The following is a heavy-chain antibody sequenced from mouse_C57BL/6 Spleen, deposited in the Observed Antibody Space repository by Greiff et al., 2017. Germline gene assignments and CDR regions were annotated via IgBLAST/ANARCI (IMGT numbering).Heavy chain of an antibody. Sequence: QVQLQQPGAELVMPGASVKLSCKASGYTFTSYWMHWVKQRPGQGLEWIGEIDPSDSYTNYNQKFKGKSTLTVDKSSSTAYMQLSSLTSEDSAVYYCARMVTTYFEVWGTGTTVTVSS. CDR1: GYTFTSYW. CDR2: IDPSDSYT. V-gene: IGHV1-69*01. CDR3: ARMVTTYFEV. J-gene: IGHJ1*03. D-gene: IGHD2-2*01.